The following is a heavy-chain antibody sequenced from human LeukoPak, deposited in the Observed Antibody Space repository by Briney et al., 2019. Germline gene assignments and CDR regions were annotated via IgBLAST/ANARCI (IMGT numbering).Heavy chain of an antibody. CDR2: ISAYNGNT. J-gene: IGHJ6*01. CDR3: AMARLPYVMSG. Sequence: EASVKVSCEASGYTFTSHGISWGRQAPGQGLEWMGWISAYNGNTNYAQKLQGRVTMTTDTSTSTAYMELRSLRSDDTAVHYCAMARLPYVMSGCRQGWTVTVSS. V-gene: IGHV1-18*01. CDR1: GYTFTSHG.